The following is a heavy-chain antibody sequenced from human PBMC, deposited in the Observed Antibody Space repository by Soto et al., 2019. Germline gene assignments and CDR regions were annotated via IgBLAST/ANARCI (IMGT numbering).Heavy chain of an antibody. J-gene: IGHJ5*02. CDR3: GRGPYYDFWTPEPNWFDP. CDR1: GGSFSGYY. Sequence: PSETLSLTCAVYGGSFSGYYWSWIRQPPGKGLEWIGEINHSGSTNYNPSLKSRVTISVDTSKNQFSLKLSSVTAADTAVYYCGRGPYYDFWTPEPNWFDPWGQGTLVTVSS. V-gene: IGHV4-34*01. CDR2: INHSGST. D-gene: IGHD3-3*01.